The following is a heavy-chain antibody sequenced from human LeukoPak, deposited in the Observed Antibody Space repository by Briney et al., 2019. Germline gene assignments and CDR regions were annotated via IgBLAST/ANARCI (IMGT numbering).Heavy chain of an antibody. J-gene: IGHJ4*02. D-gene: IGHD3-3*01. V-gene: IGHV3-30*04. Sequence: GGSLRLSCAASGFTFSSYAMHWVRQAPGKGLEWVAVISSDGSNKYYADSMKGRFTISRDNSKNTLYLQMNSLRGEDTAVYSCARLREIPVFGVVTKSTSYFDYWGQGTLVTVSS. CDR1: GFTFSSYA. CDR3: ARLREIPVFGVVTKSTSYFDY. CDR2: ISSDGSNK.